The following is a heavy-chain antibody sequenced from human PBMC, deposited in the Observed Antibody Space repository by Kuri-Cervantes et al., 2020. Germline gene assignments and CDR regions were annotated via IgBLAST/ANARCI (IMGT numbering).Heavy chain of an antibody. J-gene: IGHJ6*02. V-gene: IGHV3-30*18. CDR2: ISYDGSNK. CDR1: GFTFSSYG. Sequence: GESLKISCAASGFTFSSYGMHWVRQAPGRGLEWVAVISYDGSNKYYGDSVQGRLTVSRDNSKNTLYLQLNSLRAEDTAVYYCAKDRSGNYYAMDVWGQGTTVTVSS. D-gene: IGHD6-19*01. CDR3: AKDRSGNYYAMDV.